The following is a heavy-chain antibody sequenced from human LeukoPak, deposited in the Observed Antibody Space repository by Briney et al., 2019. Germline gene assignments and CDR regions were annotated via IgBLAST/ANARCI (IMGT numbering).Heavy chain of an antibody. CDR3: ARATDYGDFNWFDP. CDR1: GYSLSSGYF. Sequence: SGTLSLTCAVSGYSLSSGYFWVWIRPPPGKGVEWGGRNYHTGNTYYNPSLKSRVTISVETSTNQFYLMLNSVTAADTAVYYCARATDYGDFNWFDPWGQGTLVTVSS. CDR2: NYHTGNT. D-gene: IGHD4-17*01. V-gene: IGHV4-38-2*01. J-gene: IGHJ5*02.